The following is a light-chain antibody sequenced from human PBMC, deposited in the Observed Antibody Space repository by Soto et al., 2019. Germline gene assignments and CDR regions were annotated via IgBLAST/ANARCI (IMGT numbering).Light chain of an antibody. CDR2: GAS. Sequence: EIVLTQSPGTLSLSPGERATLSCRASQSVSSSYLAWYQQKPGQAPRPPIYGASSRATGIPDRFSGSGSGTDFPLTISRLEPEDFAVYYCQQYGSPPPLTFGGGTKVDIK. J-gene: IGKJ4*01. CDR1: QSVSSSY. CDR3: QQYGSPPPLT. V-gene: IGKV3-20*01.